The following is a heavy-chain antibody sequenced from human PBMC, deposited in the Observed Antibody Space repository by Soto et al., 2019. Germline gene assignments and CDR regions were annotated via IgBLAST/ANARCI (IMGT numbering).Heavy chain of an antibody. CDR3: ARAMGADSSSYYYYYMDV. Sequence: SETMSLTCAVYGGSFSGYYWSWIRQPPGKGLEWIGEINHSGSTNYNPSLKSRVTISVDTSKNQFSLKLSSVTAADTAVYYCARAMGADSSSYYYYYMDVWGKGTTVTGSS. CDR2: INHSGST. D-gene: IGHD6-6*01. J-gene: IGHJ6*03. V-gene: IGHV4-34*01. CDR1: GGSFSGYY.